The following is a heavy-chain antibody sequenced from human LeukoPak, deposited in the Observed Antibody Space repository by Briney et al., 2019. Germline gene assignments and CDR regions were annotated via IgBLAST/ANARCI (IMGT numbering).Heavy chain of an antibody. CDR2: IGSSGSPI. CDR1: GFTFSDYY. V-gene: IGHV3-11*01. Sequence: GGSLRLSCAASGFTFSDYYMSWIRQAPGKGLEWISYIGSSGSPIYYADSVKGRFTISRNNAKNSVYLELNSLTADDTAVYYCARRQPLRYLDFWGQGTLVTVSS. D-gene: IGHD3-9*01. J-gene: IGHJ4*02. CDR3: ARRQPLRYLDF.